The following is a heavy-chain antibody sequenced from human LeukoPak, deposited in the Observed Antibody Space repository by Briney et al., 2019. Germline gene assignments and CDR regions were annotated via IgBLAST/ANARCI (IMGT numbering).Heavy chain of an antibody. D-gene: IGHD6-19*01. CDR2: IIPNSGGT. CDR3: ARMGIAVAGTQYYYYYMDV. J-gene: IGHJ6*03. V-gene: IGHV1-2*02. CDR1: GGTFSNYA. Sequence: GASVKVSCKASGGTFSNYAISWVRQAPGQGLEWMGGIIPNSGGTNYAQKFQGRVTMTRDTSISTAYMELSRLRSDDTAVYYCARMGIAVAGTQYYYYYMDVWGKGTTVTISS.